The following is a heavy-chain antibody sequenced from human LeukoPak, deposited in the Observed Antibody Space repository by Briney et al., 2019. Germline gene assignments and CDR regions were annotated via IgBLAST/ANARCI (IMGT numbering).Heavy chain of an antibody. CDR1: GYTFTGYY. CDR2: INPNSGGT. Sequence: ASVKVSCKASGYTFTGYYMHWVRQAPGQGLEWMGWINPNSGGTNYAQKFQGRVTMTRNTSISTAYMELSSLRSEDTAVYYCARRPPLWFGGNYYGMDVWGQGTTVTVSS. J-gene: IGHJ6*02. D-gene: IGHD3-10*01. CDR3: ARRPPLWFGGNYYGMDV. V-gene: IGHV1-2*02.